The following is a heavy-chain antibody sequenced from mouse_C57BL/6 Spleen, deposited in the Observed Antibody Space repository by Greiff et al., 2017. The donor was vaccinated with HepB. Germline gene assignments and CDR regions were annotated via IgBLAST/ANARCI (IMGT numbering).Heavy chain of an antibody. CDR2: ISSGSSTI. Sequence: EVMLVESGGGLVKPGGSLKLSCAASGFTFSDYGMHWVRQAPEKGLEWVAYISSGSSTIYYADTVKGRFTISRDNAKNTLFLQMTSLRSEDTAMYYCAREDYGDAMDYWGQGASVTVAS. V-gene: IGHV5-17*01. CDR1: GFTFSDYG. J-gene: IGHJ4*01. D-gene: IGHD1-1*01. CDR3: AREDYGDAMDY.